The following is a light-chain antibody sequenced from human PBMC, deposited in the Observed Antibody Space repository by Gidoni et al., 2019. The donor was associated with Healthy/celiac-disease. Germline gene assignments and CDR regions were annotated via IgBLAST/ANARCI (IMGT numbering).Light chain of an antibody. CDR1: QSVSSSY. J-gene: IGKJ5*01. Sequence: IVLTQSPGTLSLSPGERATLSGRSSQSVSSSYLAWYQQKPGQAPRLLIYGASSRATGIPDRFSGSWSGTDFTLTISRLEPEDFAVYYCQQYGSKITFGQGTRLEIK. CDR3: QQYGSKIT. V-gene: IGKV3-20*01. CDR2: GAS.